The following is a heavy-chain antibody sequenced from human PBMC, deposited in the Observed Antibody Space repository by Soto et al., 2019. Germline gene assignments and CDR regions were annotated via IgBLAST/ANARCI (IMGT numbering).Heavy chain of an antibody. J-gene: IGHJ4*02. D-gene: IGHD2-15*01. V-gene: IGHV3-30*18. CDR3: AKERTDIVVVVAARPPDY. CDR1: GFTFSSYG. CDR2: IPYDGSNK. Sequence: PGGSLRLSCAASGFTFSSYGMHWVRQAPGKGLEWVAVIPYDGSNKYYADSVKGRFTIPRDNSKNTLYLQMNSLRAEDTAVYYCAKERTDIVVVVAARPPDYWGQGTLVTISS.